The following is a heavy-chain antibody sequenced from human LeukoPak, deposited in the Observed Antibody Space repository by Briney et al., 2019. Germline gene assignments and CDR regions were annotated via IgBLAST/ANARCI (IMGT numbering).Heavy chain of an antibody. J-gene: IGHJ6*02. CDR1: GGSIISGGYS. CDR3: ARGVPAAYYYYYGMDV. CDR2: IYHSGST. V-gene: IGHV4-30-2*01. D-gene: IGHD2-2*01. Sequence: SETLSFTCAVSGGSIISGGYSWSWIRQPPGKGLEWIGYIYHSGSTYYNPSLKSRVTISVDRSKNQFSLKLSSVTAADTAVYYCARGVPAAYYYYYGMDVWGQGTTVTVSS.